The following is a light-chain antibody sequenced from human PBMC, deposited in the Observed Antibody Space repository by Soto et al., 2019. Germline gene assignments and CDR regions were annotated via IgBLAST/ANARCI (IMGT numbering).Light chain of an antibody. CDR2: DAS. CDR1: QSISSW. J-gene: IGKJ1*01. Sequence: DLQMTPSPSTLSASVGDRVTITFPATQSISSWLAWYQQKPGKAPKLLIYDASSLESGVPSRFSGSGSGTEFTLTISSLQPDDFATYYCQQYNSYSLTFGQGTKVDIK. V-gene: IGKV1-5*01. CDR3: QQYNSYSLT.